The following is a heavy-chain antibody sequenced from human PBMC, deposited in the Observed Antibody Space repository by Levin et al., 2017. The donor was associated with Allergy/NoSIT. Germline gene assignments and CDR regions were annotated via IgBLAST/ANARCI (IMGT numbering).Heavy chain of an antibody. CDR2: IYHSGST. V-gene: IGHV4-4*02. CDR1: GGSISNGNW. Sequence: SETLSLTCAVSGGSISNGNWWNWVRQPPGKGLEWIGEIYHSGSTNYNPSLRSRVTISVDKSKNQFSLKLSPVTAADTAVYYCARAPAVAGNTLGLDYWGQGTLVTVSS. D-gene: IGHD6-19*01. CDR3: ARAPAVAGNTLGLDY. J-gene: IGHJ4*02.